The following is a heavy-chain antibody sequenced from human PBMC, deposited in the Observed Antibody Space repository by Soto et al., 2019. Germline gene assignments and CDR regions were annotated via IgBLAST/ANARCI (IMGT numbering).Heavy chain of an antibody. J-gene: IGHJ4*02. D-gene: IGHD7-27*01. V-gene: IGHV4-30-2*05. CDR2: IYHSGST. CDR3: TRGPSGDKVDY. Sequence: PSETLSLTCTVSGGSISSGGYSWSWIRQPPGKGLEWIGYIYHSGSTYYNPSLKSRVTISVDTSKNQFSLNLSSVSAADTAVYYCTRGPSGDKVDYWGQGTLVTVSS. CDR1: GGSISSGGYS.